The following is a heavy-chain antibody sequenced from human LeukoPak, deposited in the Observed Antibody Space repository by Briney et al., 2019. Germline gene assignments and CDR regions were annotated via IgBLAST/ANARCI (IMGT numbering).Heavy chain of an antibody. D-gene: IGHD1-26*01. CDR1: GFTLSSYS. Sequence: GGSLRLSCAASGFTLSSYSMNWVRQAPGKGLEWVSYISSSSSTIYYADSVKGRFTISRDNAKNSLYLQMNSLRAEDTAVYYCARLNVGGSYGYWGQGTLVTVSS. CDR3: ARLNVGGSYGY. J-gene: IGHJ4*02. CDR2: ISSSSSTI. V-gene: IGHV3-48*04.